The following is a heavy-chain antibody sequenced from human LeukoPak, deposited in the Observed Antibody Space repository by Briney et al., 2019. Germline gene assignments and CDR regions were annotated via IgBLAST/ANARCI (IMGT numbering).Heavy chain of an antibody. J-gene: IGHJ4*02. CDR3: ARAKAVRITIFGVVKYYFDY. CDR2: INHSGST. Sequence: TSETLSLTCAVYGGSFSGYYWSWIRQPPGKGLEWIGKINHSGSTNYNPSLKSRVTISVDTSKNQFSLKLSSVTAADTAVYYCARAKAVRITIFGVVKYYFDYWGQGTLVTVSS. V-gene: IGHV4-34*01. CDR1: GGSFSGYY. D-gene: IGHD3-3*01.